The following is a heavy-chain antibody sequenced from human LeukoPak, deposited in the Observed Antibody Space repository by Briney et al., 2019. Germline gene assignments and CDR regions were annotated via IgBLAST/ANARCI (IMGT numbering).Heavy chain of an antibody. Sequence: PGRTLRLSCAASGFSFSSYWMAWVRRAPGKGLEWVANRKRDGGEKYYVISVEGRFTISRDNAKNSLYLQMNSLRAEDTAVYYCAREGYISGYGVIDYWGQGTLVTVSS. CDR2: RKRDGGEK. CDR1: GFSFSSYW. J-gene: IGHJ4*02. V-gene: IGHV3-7*01. D-gene: IGHD5-18*01. CDR3: AREGYISGYGVIDY.